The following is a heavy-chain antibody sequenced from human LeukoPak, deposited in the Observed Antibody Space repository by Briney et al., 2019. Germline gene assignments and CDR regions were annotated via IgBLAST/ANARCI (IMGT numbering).Heavy chain of an antibody. CDR2: ISSSGSTT. D-gene: IGHD2-21*01. Sequence: GGSLRLSCAASGFTFSSYSMNWVRQAPGKGLEWVSYISSSGSTTKYEDSVKGRFTISRDNAKNSLFLQMNSLRAEDTAVYYCCGASFGYWGQGTLVTVSS. CDR3: CGASFGY. CDR1: GFTFSSYS. V-gene: IGHV3-48*04. J-gene: IGHJ4*02.